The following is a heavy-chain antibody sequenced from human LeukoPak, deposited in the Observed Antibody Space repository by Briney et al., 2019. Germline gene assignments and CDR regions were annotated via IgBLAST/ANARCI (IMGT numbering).Heavy chain of an antibody. CDR3: AKDASSSWYPCGAFDI. D-gene: IGHD6-13*01. J-gene: IGHJ3*02. V-gene: IGHV3-23*01. CDR2: ISDSGGST. CDR1: GFTFSSDA. Sequence: GGSLRLPCAASGFTFSSDAMSWVRQAPGKGLGWVSAISDSGGSTYCADSARGRFTISRDNSKNTLFLQMNSLRAEDTAVYYCAKDASSSWYPCGAFDIWGQGTMVTVPS.